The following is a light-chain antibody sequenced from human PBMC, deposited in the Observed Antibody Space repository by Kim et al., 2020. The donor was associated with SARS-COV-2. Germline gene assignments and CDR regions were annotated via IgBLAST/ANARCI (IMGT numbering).Light chain of an antibody. CDR2: GNS. J-gene: IGLJ3*02. CDR3: QSFDSSLTWV. V-gene: IGLV1-40*01. Sequence: QLVLTQPPSVSGAPGQRVTISCTGSSSNIGAGYDVHWYQQLPGAAPKLLIFGNSHRPSGVPDRFSGSKSGTSASLAITGLQAEDEADYYCQSFDSSLTWVFGGGTKVTVL. CDR1: SSNIGAGYD.